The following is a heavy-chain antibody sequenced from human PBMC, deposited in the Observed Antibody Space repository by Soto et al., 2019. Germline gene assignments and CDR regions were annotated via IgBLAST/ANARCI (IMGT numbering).Heavy chain of an antibody. CDR3: AKPYSGSPPKNFDY. V-gene: IGHV3-30*18. CDR2: ISYDGSNK. D-gene: IGHD1-26*01. Sequence: GSLRLACVASGFSFSIYGMYWVRQAPGKGLEWVAAISYDGSNKYYVDSVRGRFTISRDNSKNTVYLQMNSLRAEDTAVYYCAKPYSGSPPKNFDYWGQGTLVTVSS. J-gene: IGHJ4*01. CDR1: GFSFSIYG.